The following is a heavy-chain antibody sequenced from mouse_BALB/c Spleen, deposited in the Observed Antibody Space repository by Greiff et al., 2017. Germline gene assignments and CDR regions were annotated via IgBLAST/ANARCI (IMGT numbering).Heavy chain of an antibody. Sequence: QVQLKESGAELVRPGTSVKISCKASGYAFTNYWLGWVTQRPGHGLEWIGDIYPGSGNTYYHEKFKGKATLTADKSSSTAYMQLSSLTSEDSAVYVCARSWGRQLGLPWLAYWGQGTLVTVSA. CDR1: GYAFTNYW. CDR3: ARSWGRQLGLPWLAY. D-gene: IGHD3-2*01. CDR2: IYPGSGNT. V-gene: IGHV1-63*01. J-gene: IGHJ3*01.